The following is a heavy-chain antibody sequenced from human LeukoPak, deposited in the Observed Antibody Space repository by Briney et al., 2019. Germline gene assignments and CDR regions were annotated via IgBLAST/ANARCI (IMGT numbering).Heavy chain of an antibody. CDR1: GGSFSGYY. CDR2: INHSEST. D-gene: IGHD5-12*01. V-gene: IGHV4-34*01. Sequence: SETLSLTCAVYGGSFSGYYWSWIRQPPGKGLEWIGEINHSESTNYNPSLKSRVTISVDTSKNQFSLKLSSVTAADTAVYYCARRKWLLEYYFDYWGQGTLVTVSS. J-gene: IGHJ4*02. CDR3: ARRKWLLEYYFDY.